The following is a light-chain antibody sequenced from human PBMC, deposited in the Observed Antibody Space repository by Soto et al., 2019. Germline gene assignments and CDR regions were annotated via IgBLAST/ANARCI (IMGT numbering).Light chain of an antibody. J-gene: IGLJ1*01. CDR3: CSYAGSTYV. V-gene: IGLV2-23*01. CDR1: SSDVGSYNL. CDR2: EGS. Sequence: LTQPASVSGSPGQSITISCTGTSSDVGSYNLVSWYQQHPGKAPKLMIYEGSKRPSGVSNRFSGSKSGNTASLTISGLQAEDEADYYCCSYAGSTYVFGTGTKVTVL.